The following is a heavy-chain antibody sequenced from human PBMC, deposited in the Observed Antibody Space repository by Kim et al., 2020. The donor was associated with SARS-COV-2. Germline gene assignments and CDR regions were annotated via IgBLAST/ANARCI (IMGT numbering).Heavy chain of an antibody. Sequence: KFQGRVTMTRDTSTSTVYMELSSLRSEDTAVYYCARTQYYYGSGSYYDDYWGQGTLVTVSS. CDR3: ARTQYYYGSGSYYDDY. D-gene: IGHD3-10*01. V-gene: IGHV1-46*01. J-gene: IGHJ4*02.